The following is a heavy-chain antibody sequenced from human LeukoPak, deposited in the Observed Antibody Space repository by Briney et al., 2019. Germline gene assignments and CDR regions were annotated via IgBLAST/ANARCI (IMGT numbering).Heavy chain of an antibody. J-gene: IGHJ4*02. CDR1: GGSISSYY. V-gene: IGHV4-59*01. D-gene: IGHD6-13*01. CDR2: IYYSGST. CDR3: ARVHAAGMEY. Sequence: SETLPLTCTVSGGSISSYYWSWIRQPPGKGLEWIGYIYYSGSTNYNPSLKSRVTISVDTSKNQFSLKLSSVTAADTAVYYCARVHAAGMEYWGQGTLVTVSS.